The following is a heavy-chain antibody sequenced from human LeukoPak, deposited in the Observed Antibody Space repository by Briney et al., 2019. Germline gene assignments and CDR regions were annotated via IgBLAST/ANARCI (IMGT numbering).Heavy chain of an antibody. J-gene: IGHJ4*02. CDR3: ARDISRWPGCLDY. CDR1: GDSISSSSYY. V-gene: IGHV4-39*02. D-gene: IGHD3-3*02. Sequence: PSETLSLTCTVSGDSISSSSYYWGWIRQPPGKGLERIGSIYYSGSTYYNPSLKSRVTISVDTSKNHFSLKLSSVTAADTALYYCARDISRWPGCLDYWGQGSLVTVSS. CDR2: IYYSGST.